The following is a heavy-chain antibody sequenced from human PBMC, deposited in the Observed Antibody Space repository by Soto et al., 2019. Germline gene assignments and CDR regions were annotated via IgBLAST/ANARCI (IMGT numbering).Heavy chain of an antibody. CDR2: ISYDGSNK. Sequence: GGSLRLSCAASGFTFSSYGMHWVRQAPGKGLEWVAVISYDGSNKYYADSVKGRFTISRDNSKNTLYLQMNSLRAEDTAVYYCAKDPLPQGYLVSWFDPWGQGTLVTVSS. CDR3: AKDPLPQGYLVSWFDP. D-gene: IGHD2-2*01. J-gene: IGHJ5*02. V-gene: IGHV3-30*18. CDR1: GFTFSSYG.